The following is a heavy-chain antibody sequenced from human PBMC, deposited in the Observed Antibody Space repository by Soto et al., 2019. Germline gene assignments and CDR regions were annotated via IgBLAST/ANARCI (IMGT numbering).Heavy chain of an antibody. CDR1: GYTFTSYG. CDR2: INPNSGGT. D-gene: IGHD1-26*01. J-gene: IGHJ5*02. Sequence: QVQLVQSGAEVKKPGASVKVSCKASGYTFTSYGISWVRQAPGQGLEWMGWINPNSGGTNYAQKFQGRVTMTRDTSISTAYMELSRLRSDDTAVYYCARGGSGSYGKINWFDPWGQGTLVTVSS. V-gene: IGHV1-2*02. CDR3: ARGGSGSYGKINWFDP.